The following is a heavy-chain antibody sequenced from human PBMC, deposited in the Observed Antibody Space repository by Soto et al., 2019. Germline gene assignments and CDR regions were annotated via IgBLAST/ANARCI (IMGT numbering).Heavy chain of an antibody. Sequence: PGGSLRLSCAASGFTFSGYWMSWVRQAPGKGLEWVANIRQDGSEKYYVDSVKGRFAISRDNAKNSLYLQMNSLRAEDTAVYYCARPAVAGGAFDIWGQGTIVTVSS. CDR2: IRQDGSEK. CDR3: ARPAVAGGAFDI. V-gene: IGHV3-7*03. CDR1: GFTFSGYW. J-gene: IGHJ3*02. D-gene: IGHD6-19*01.